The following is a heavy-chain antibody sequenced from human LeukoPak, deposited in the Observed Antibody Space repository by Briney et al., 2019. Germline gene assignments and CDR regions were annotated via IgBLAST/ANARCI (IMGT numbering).Heavy chain of an antibody. Sequence: ASVKASCKASGYNFTSYGISGVRQAPGQGLEWMGWISAYNGNTNYAQKLHGSVTMTTDISTSTAYMQLRSLRSDDAAVYYCARDNHVSSTIFGVVARGSQSFDYWGQGTLVTVSS. D-gene: IGHD3-3*01. CDR3: ARDNHVSSTIFGVVARGSQSFDY. V-gene: IGHV1-18*01. CDR1: GYNFTSYG. J-gene: IGHJ4*02. CDR2: ISAYNGNT.